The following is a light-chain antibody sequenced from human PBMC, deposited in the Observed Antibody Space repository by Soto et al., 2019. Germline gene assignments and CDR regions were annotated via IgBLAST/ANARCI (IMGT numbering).Light chain of an antibody. J-gene: IGKJ4*01. V-gene: IGKV3-20*01. CDR1: QSVSSY. Sequence: IGMKQSADAVCLSREEGAALSWRASQSVSSYLAWYQQKPGQAPRLLIYGASNRATGIPDRFSGSGSGTDFTLTISRLEPEDFAVYYCQQYDNSPLTFGGGTNVDIK. CDR2: GAS. CDR3: QQYDNSPLT.